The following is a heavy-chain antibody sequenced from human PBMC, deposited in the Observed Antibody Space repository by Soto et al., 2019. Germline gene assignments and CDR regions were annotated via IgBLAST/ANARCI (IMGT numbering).Heavy chain of an antibody. J-gene: IGHJ5*02. CDR3: ARGDTYYDFWSGYYISGWFDP. D-gene: IGHD3-3*01. CDR2: INHSGST. CDR1: GGSLSGYY. V-gene: IGHV4-34*01. Sequence: PSETLSLTCAVYGGSLSGYYWSWIRQPPGKGLEWIGEINHSGSTNYNPSLKSRVTISVDTSKNQFSLKLSSVTAADTAVHYCARGDTYYDFWSGYYISGWFDPWGQGTLVTVSS.